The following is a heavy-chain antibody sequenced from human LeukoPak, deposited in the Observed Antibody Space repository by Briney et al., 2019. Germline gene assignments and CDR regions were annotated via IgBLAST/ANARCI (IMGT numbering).Heavy chain of an antibody. D-gene: IGHD3-22*01. CDR2: INWNGGST. Sequence: GGSLRLSCAASGFTFDDYGMSWVRQAPGKGLELVSGINWNGGSTGYADSVKGRFTISRDNAKNSLYLQMNSLRAEDTALYYCARGGYYYDSSGYYGHFDYWGQGTLVTVSS. V-gene: IGHV3-20*04. J-gene: IGHJ4*02. CDR1: GFTFDDYG. CDR3: ARGGYYYDSSGYYGHFDY.